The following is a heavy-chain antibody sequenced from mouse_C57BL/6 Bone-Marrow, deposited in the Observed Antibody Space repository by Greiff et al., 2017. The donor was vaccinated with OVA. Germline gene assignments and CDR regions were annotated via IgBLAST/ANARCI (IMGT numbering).Heavy chain of an antibody. CDR1: GYAFSSYW. CDR3: AREPKITTVVATSNYFDY. Sequence: VKLMESGAELVKPGASVKISCKASGYAFSSYWMNWVKQRPGKGLEWIGQIYPGDGDTNYNGKFKGKATLTADKSSSTAYMQLSSLASEDSAVYFCAREPKITTVVATSNYFDYWGQGTTLTVSS. D-gene: IGHD1-1*01. V-gene: IGHV1-80*01. J-gene: IGHJ2*01. CDR2: IYPGDGDT.